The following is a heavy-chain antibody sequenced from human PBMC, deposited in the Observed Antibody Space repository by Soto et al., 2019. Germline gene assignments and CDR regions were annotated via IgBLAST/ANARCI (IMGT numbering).Heavy chain of an antibody. CDR3: ARGHKATARLSYYFDY. CDR2: IYHSGST. Sequence: SETLSLTCAVSGGSLSSSNWWCWVRQPPGKGLELIGEIYHSGSTNYNPTLKRGVTISVDKSKNQFSLKLSSETAADTAVYFCARGHKATARLSYYFDYWGQGTLVTVSS. J-gene: IGHJ4*02. V-gene: IGHV4-4*02. CDR1: GGSLSSSNW. D-gene: IGHD6-6*01.